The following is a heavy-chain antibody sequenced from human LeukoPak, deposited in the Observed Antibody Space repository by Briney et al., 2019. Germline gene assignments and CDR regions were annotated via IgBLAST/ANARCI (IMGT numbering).Heavy chain of an antibody. J-gene: IGHJ4*02. Sequence: GRSLVISCAASGFTFSSDAMSCGRREPRKELVWVSANSGSGGSTYYADSVKGRFTISRDNSKNTLYLQMNSLRAEDTAVYYCAKAGNYYDSSGYSFDYWGRGTLVTVSS. CDR3: AKAGNYYDSSGYSFDY. V-gene: IGHV3-23*01. CDR2: NSGSGGST. D-gene: IGHD3-22*01. CDR1: GFTFSSDA.